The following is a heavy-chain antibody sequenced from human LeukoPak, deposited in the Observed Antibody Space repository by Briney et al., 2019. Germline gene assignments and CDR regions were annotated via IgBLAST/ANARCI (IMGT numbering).Heavy chain of an antibody. J-gene: IGHJ3*02. V-gene: IGHV5-51*01. CDR2: IYPGDSDT. CDR1: GSSFTSYW. D-gene: IGHD4-23*01. Sequence: GESLKISCKGSGSSFTSYWIGWVRQMPGKGLEWMGIIYPGDSDTRYSPSFQGQVTISADKSISTAYLQWSSLKASDTAMYYCASSPDYGGNSGAFDIWGQGTMVTVSS. CDR3: ASSPDYGGNSGAFDI.